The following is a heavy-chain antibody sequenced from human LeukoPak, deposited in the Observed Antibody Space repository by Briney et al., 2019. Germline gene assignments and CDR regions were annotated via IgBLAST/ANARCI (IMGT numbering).Heavy chain of an antibody. CDR3: ARHYYDYVWGSYRASQIDY. CDR2: IYPGDSDT. D-gene: IGHD3-16*02. V-gene: IGHV5-51*01. CDR1: GYSFTSYW. J-gene: IGHJ4*02. Sequence: GESLKISCKGSGYSFTSYWIGWVRQMPRKGLEWMGIIYPGDSDTRYSPSFQGQVTISADKSISTAYLQWSSLKASDTAMYYCARHYYDYVWGSYRASQIDYWGQGTLVTVSS.